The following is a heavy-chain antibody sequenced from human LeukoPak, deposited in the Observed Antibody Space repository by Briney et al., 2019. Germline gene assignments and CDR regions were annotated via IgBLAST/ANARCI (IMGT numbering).Heavy chain of an antibody. CDR3: AKDLYCSGGSCYFAGPYYYYGMDV. CDR1: GFTFDDYA. V-gene: IGHV3-9*01. CDR2: SSWNSGSI. J-gene: IGHJ6*02. Sequence: GRSLILSWASAGFTFDDYAMHVGRHAPGGGVGLGSVSSWNSGSIGYADFVKSRFTISRDNAKNSLYLQMNSLRAEDTALYYCAKDLYCSGGSCYFAGPYYYYGMDVWGQGTTVTVSS. D-gene: IGHD2-15*01.